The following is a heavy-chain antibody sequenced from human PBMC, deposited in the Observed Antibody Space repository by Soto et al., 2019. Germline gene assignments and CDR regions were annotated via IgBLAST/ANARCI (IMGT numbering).Heavy chain of an antibody. V-gene: IGHV3-21*01. Sequence: GGSLRLSCAASGFTFSSYTMNWVRQAPGKGLEWVSSITSISTYIYYADSVKGRFTISRDNTKNSLYLQMNSLRAEDTAVYYCARDLGYSSSWNAYYYYGMDVWGQGTTVTVSS. CDR1: GFTFSSYT. CDR2: ITSISTYI. D-gene: IGHD6-13*01. CDR3: ARDLGYSSSWNAYYYYGMDV. J-gene: IGHJ6*02.